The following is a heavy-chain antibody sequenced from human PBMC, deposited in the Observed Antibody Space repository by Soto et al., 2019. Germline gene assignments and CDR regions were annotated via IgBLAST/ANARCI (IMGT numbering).Heavy chain of an antibody. CDR3: VRGRAFYSSNVRGGYYYYYGSV. J-gene: IGHJ6*03. V-gene: IGHV4-34*01. D-gene: IGHD6-13*01. CDR1: GGSFSGYY. CDR2: INHSGST. Sequence: PSETLSLTCAVYGGSFSGYYWSWIRQPPGKGLEWIGEINHSGSTNYNPSLKSRVTISVDTSKNQFSLKLSSVTAADTAVYYCVRGRAFYSSNVRGGYYYYYGSVWGQGTLVTVSS.